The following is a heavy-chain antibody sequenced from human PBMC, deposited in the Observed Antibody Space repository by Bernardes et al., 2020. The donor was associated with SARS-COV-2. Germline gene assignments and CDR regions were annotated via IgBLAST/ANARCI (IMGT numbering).Heavy chain of an antibody. CDR2: ITSAGMNI. J-gene: IGHJ3*01. D-gene: IGHD3-9*01. CDR1: GFTFSNYL. CDR3: ARDVGGTDWRLGFDV. V-gene: IGHV3-21*01. Sequence: GGSLRLSCVASGFTFSNYLLSWFRQAPGKGLAWVSSITSAGMNIYYGDSVRGRFTTSRDNTKNSVFLQMERLRAEDTAVYYCARDVGGTDWRLGFDVWGPGTMVHVSS.